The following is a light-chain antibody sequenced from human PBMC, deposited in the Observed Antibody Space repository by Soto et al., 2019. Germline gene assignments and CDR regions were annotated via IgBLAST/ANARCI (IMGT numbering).Light chain of an antibody. CDR1: QSIRTS. CDR2: VAS. Sequence: IQMTQSPSSLSASVGDRVIITCRASQSIRTSLSWYQQEPGKAPKLLINVASSLQSGVPSRFSGSGSGTDFTLNISSLHPEDFATYYCQQSYSTPRTFGQGTKVDIK. V-gene: IGKV1-39*01. J-gene: IGKJ1*01. CDR3: QQSYSTPRT.